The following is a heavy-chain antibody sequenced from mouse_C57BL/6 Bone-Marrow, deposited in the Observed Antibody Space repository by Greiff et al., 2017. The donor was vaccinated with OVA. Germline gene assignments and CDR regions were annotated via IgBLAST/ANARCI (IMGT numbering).Heavy chain of an antibody. Sequence: ESGPGLVKPSQSLSLTCPVTGHSLTRGYYWNWIRQFSGNKLEWMGYISYDGSNNYNPSLKNRIPITRDTYKNQYILKLNSVTTEDTATNYGARGGYYGSSYAWFAYWGQGTLVTVSA. D-gene: IGHD1-1*01. CDR3: ARGGYYGSSYAWFAY. CDR2: ISYDGSN. CDR1: GHSLTRGYY. J-gene: IGHJ3*01. V-gene: IGHV3-6*01.